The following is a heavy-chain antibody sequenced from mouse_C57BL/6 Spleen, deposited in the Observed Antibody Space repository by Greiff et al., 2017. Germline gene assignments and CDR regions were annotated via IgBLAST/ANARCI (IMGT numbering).Heavy chain of an antibody. CDR1: GYTFTSYW. CDR3: AREDYAPGYWDFDV. J-gene: IGHJ1*03. CDR2: INPSNGGT. D-gene: IGHD2-4*01. Sequence: QVQLQQPGTELVKPGASVKLSCKASGYTFTSYWMHWVTQRPGQGLEWIGNINPSNGGTNYNEKFKSKATLTVDKSSSTAYMRRSSLTSEDSAVYYCAREDYAPGYWDFDVWCTGTTVTVSS. V-gene: IGHV1-53*01.